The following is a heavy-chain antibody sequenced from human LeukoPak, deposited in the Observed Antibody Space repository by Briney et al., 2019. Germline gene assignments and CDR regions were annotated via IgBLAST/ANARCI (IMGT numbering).Heavy chain of an antibody. Sequence: ASVKVSCKASGYTFTSYDINWVRQATGQGLEWMGWMNPNSGNTDYAQKFQGRLTMTRNTSISTAYMELSSLRSEDTAVYYCATKHWLDPYWGQGTLVTVSS. CDR3: ATKHWLDPY. D-gene: IGHD6-19*01. CDR2: MNPNSGNT. J-gene: IGHJ4*02. V-gene: IGHV1-8*01. CDR1: GYTFTSYD.